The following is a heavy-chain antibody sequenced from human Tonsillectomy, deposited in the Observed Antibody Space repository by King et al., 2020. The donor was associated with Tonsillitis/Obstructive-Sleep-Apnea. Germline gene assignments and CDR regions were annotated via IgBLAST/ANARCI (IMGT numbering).Heavy chain of an antibody. V-gene: IGHV4-59*08. Sequence: VQLQESGPGLVKPSETLSLTCTVSGGSINTYYWSWIRQPPGKGLEWIGYIYSSGSTNYNPSLKSRVTISVDTSKNQFSLKLSSVTAADTAVYYCARQYNVYNWFDPWGQGTLVTVSS. CDR2: IYSSGST. D-gene: IGHD1-14*01. CDR1: GGSINTYY. CDR3: ARQYNVYNWFDP. J-gene: IGHJ5*02.